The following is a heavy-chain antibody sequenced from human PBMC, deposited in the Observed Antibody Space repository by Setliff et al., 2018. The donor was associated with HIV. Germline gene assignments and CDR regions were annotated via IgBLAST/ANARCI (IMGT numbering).Heavy chain of an antibody. CDR2: ISAYNGNT. Sequence: ASVKVSCKASGYTFTSYGISWVRQAPGQGLEWMGWISAYNGNTNYAQKLQGRVTMTTDTSTSTVYMELRSLRSDDTAVYYCASASIAAAGTGVRSRHFDFWGQGTLVTVSS. CDR1: GYTFTSYG. D-gene: IGHD6-13*01. J-gene: IGHJ4*02. CDR3: ASASIAAAGTGVRSRHFDF. V-gene: IGHV1-18*01.